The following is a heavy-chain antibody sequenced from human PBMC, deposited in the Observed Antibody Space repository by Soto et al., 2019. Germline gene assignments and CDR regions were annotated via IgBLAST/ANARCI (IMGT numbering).Heavy chain of an antibody. J-gene: IGHJ4*02. CDR3: SRAGILTTPYYTDY. CDR2: VRNKINSYTT. Sequence: EVQLVESGGGLVQPEGSLRLSCTASGFTFSDYYMDWFRQAPGKGLEWVGRVRNKINSYTTEYAASVKGRLTVSRDDSRNSLYLQMNSLKTGDTAMYYCSRAGILTTPYYTDYWGLGTLVTVSS. V-gene: IGHV3-72*01. D-gene: IGHD2-21*01. CDR1: GFTFSDYY.